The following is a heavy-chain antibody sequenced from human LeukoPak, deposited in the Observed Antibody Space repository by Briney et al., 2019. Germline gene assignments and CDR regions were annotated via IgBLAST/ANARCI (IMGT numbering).Heavy chain of an antibody. D-gene: IGHD6-13*01. CDR3: ARSVGSSRPKMDY. J-gene: IGHJ4*02. CDR2: ISSSSSYI. CDR1: GFTFSSYS. V-gene: IGHV3-21*01. Sequence: EGSLRLSCAASGFTFSSYSMNWVRQAPGKGLEWVSSISSSSSYIYYADSVKGRFTISRDNAKNSLYLQMNSLRAEDTAVYYCARSVGSSRPKMDYWGQGTLVTVSS.